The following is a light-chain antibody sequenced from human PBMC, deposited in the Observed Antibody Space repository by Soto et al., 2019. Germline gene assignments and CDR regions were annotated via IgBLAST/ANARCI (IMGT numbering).Light chain of an antibody. CDR3: AAWDDRLNGHV. J-gene: IGLJ1*01. Sequence: QSVLTQPPSASGTPGQRVTISCSGSSSNIGSTAVNWYQQLPGTAPKLLIYSNKQRPSGVPDRFSGSKSGTSASLAISGLQSEDEADYYCAAWDDRLNGHVFGTGTKLTVL. V-gene: IGLV1-44*01. CDR1: SSNIGSTA. CDR2: SNK.